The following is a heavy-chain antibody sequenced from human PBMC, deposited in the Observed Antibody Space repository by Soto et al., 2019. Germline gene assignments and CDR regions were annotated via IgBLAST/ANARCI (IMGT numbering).Heavy chain of an antibody. J-gene: IGHJ4*02. CDR2: IIGDGSNT. CDR3: ARGTRVGGFGELQY. V-gene: IGHV3-74*01. Sequence: EVQLVESGGGLVQPGGSLRLSCAASGFTFSTYWMHWVRQVPGKGLMWVSRIIGDGSNTNYADSVKGRFTISRDNAKNTLYLQMNSLTDEDTAVYYCARGTRVGGFGELQYWGQGIRVTVSS. CDR1: GFTFSTYW. D-gene: IGHD3-10*01.